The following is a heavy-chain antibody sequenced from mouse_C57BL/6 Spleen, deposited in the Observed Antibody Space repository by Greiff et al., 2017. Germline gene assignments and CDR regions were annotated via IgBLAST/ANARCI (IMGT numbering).Heavy chain of an antibody. D-gene: IGHD1-1*01. CDR1: GYTFTSYW. Sequence: QVQLKQPGAELVKPGASVKMSCKASGYTFTSYWITWVKQRPGQGLEWIGDIYPGSGSTNYNEKFKSKATLTVDTSSSTAYMQLSSLTSEDSAVYYCASSYGSSQYYYAMDYWGQGTSVTVSS. CDR3: ASSYGSSQYYYAMDY. CDR2: IYPGSGST. V-gene: IGHV1-55*01. J-gene: IGHJ4*01.